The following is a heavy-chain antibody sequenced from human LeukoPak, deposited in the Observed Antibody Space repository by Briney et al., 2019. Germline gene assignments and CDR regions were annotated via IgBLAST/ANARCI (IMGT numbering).Heavy chain of an antibody. V-gene: IGHV1-18*01. J-gene: IGHJ4*02. Sequence: GASXKVSCKASGYTFNNYGINWVRQAPGQGLEWMGWISTYIRNTNYAQKFQGRVTITADESTSTAYVELSSLRSEDTAVYYCARVSRYYFDYWGQGTLVTVSS. CDR3: ARVSRYYFDY. CDR1: GYTFNNYG. CDR2: ISTYIRNT.